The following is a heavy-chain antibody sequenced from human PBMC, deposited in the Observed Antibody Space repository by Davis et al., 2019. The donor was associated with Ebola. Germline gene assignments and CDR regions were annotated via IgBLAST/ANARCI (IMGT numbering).Heavy chain of an antibody. CDR3: AKDETGWTRFDF. CDR1: GGTFRSYA. CDR2: SFPMFRTE. J-gene: IGHJ4*02. D-gene: IGHD1-1*01. Sequence: SVTVSCQASGGTFRSYAISWLRQAPGQGLVWMGGSFPMFRTEKYAQKFQGRVTITADESTSTAYMELSSLRSEDTAVYYCAKDETGWTRFDFWGQGTLVTVSS. V-gene: IGHV1-69*13.